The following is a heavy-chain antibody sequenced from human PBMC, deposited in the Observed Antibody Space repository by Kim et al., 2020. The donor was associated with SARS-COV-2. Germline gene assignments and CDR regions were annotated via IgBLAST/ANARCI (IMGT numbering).Heavy chain of an antibody. CDR2: RST. V-gene: IGHV3-74*01. CDR3: GRDRRYGLDV. J-gene: IGHJ6*02. Sequence: RSTTYADSVKGRFTISRDHAKNAVYLQMSSLRAEDTAVYYCGRDRRYGLDVWGQGTTVTISS.